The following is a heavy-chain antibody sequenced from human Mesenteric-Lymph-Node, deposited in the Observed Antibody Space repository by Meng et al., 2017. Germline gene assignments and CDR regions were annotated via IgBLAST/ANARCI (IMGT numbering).Heavy chain of an antibody. V-gene: IGHV3-23*01. D-gene: IGHD3-22*01. CDR1: GFTFSNYA. J-gene: IGHJ4*02. CDR2: ISDSGGST. CDR3: AKVYGEMIVSDLYDY. Sequence: GGSLRLSCVVSGFTFSNYAMSWVRQAPGKGLDWVSSISDSGGSTYHADSVKGRFTIARDNSKNTLYLQMNSLRAEDTAVYYCAKVYGEMIVSDLYDYWGQGTLVTVSS.